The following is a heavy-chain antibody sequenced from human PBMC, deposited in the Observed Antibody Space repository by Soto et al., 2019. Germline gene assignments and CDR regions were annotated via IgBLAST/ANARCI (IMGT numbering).Heavy chain of an antibody. CDR1: GGSISSGDYY. CDR2: IYYSGST. V-gene: IGHV4-30-4*01. Sequence: QVQLQESGPGLVKPSQTLSLTCTVSGGSISSGDYYWSWIRQPPGKGLEWIWYIYYSGSTYYNPSLKSRVTISVDTSKNQFSLKLSSVTAADTAVYSWAVSIGARYFDYWGQGTLVTVSS. D-gene: IGHD6-6*01. CDR3: AVSIGARYFDY. J-gene: IGHJ4*02.